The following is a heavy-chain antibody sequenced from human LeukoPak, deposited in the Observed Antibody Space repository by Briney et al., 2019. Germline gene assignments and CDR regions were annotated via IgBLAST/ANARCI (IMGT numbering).Heavy chain of an antibody. Sequence: GGSLRLSCAASGFTFSSYAMHWVRQAPGKGLEWVAVISYDGSNKYYADSVRGRFTISRDNSKNTLYLQVNSLRAEDTAVYYCAREPFWSGYYSNLHFDYWGQGTLVTVSS. J-gene: IGHJ4*02. D-gene: IGHD3-3*01. CDR2: ISYDGSNK. CDR1: GFTFSSYA. CDR3: AREPFWSGYYSNLHFDY. V-gene: IGHV3-30-3*01.